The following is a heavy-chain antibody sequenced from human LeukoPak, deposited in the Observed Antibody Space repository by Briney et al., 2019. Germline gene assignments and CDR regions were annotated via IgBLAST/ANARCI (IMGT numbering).Heavy chain of an antibody. Sequence: PGGSLRLSCAASGFTVSSNYMSWVRQAPGKGVGGVPGISSSGESTYYVDTVKGRLTISRDNSKNTLYLRMSSLRDEDTALYYCAKHRRDLLSYSLFDYWGQGSLVTVSS. J-gene: IGHJ4*02. CDR1: GFTVSSNY. CDR2: ISSSGEST. CDR3: AKHRRDLLSYSLFDY. V-gene: IGHV3-23*01. D-gene: IGHD1-26*01.